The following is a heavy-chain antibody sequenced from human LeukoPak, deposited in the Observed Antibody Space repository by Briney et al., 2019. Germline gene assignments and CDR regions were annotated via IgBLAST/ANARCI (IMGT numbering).Heavy chain of an antibody. D-gene: IGHD5-18*01. CDR3: ARHPSGYSYFQRAGNWFDP. Sequence: GGSLRLSCAASGFTFSSYSMNWVRQAPGKGLEWVSSISSSSSYIYYADSVKGRFTISRDNAKNSLYLQMNSLRAEDTAVYYCARHPSGYSYFQRAGNWFDPWGQGTLVTVSS. CDR1: GFTFSSYS. V-gene: IGHV3-21*01. J-gene: IGHJ5*02. CDR2: ISSSSSYI.